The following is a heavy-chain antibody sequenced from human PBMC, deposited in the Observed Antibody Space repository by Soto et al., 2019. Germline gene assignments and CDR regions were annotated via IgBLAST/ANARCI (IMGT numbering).Heavy chain of an antibody. CDR2: ISYEGYNK. V-gene: IGHV3-30*14. Sequence: RRLSCEGSGFTFRNYSIHWVRQAPGKGLEWLSVISYEGYNKKFGDSANVRFTVSIDNAMNTVYLQMNSLRPEDTSVYFCARDVGSGYANNGIDXWGQGILFTVSX. D-gene: IGHD3-3*01. J-gene: IGHJ4*02. CDR1: GFTFRNYS. CDR3: ARDVGSGYANNGIDX.